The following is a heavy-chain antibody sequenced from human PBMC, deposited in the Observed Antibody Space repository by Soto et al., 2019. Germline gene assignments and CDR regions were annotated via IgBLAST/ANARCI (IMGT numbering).Heavy chain of an antibody. CDR1: GFTFSSYA. Sequence: GGSLRLSCAASGFTFSSYAMSWVRQAPGKGLEWVSAISGSGGSTYYADSVKGRFTISRDNSKNTLYLQMNSLRAEDTDVYYCAKEYGSGSDYYYGMDVWGQGTTVTVSS. CDR3: AKEYGSGSDYYYGMDV. J-gene: IGHJ6*02. D-gene: IGHD3-10*01. V-gene: IGHV3-23*01. CDR2: ISGSGGST.